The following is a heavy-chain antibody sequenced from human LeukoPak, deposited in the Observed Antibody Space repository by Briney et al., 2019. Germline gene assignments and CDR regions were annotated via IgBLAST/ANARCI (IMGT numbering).Heavy chain of an antibody. CDR2: IYRGGTT. Sequence: GGSLRLSCAASGFTVSSNSMSWVRQAPGKGLEWVSVIYRGGTTYYADSVKGRLTISRDNSKNTVYLQMNSLRAEDTAVYYCVLAPNSNWFDFWGQGTQVTVSS. CDR1: GFTVSSNS. V-gene: IGHV3-53*01. D-gene: IGHD2-8*01. J-gene: IGHJ5*01. CDR3: VLAPNSNWFDF.